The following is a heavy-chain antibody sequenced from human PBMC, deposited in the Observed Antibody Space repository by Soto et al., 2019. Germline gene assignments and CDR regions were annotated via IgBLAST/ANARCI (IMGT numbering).Heavy chain of an antibody. CDR2: IYYSGST. CDR1: GGSISSYY. V-gene: IGHV4-59*01. D-gene: IGHD5-12*01. CDR3: ARENKWLRFIWFDP. Sequence: ETLSLTCTVSGGSISSYYWSWIRQPPGKGLEWIGYIYYSGSTNYNPSLKSRVTISVDTSKNQFSLKLSSVTAADTAVYYCARENKWLRFIWFDPWGQGTLVTVS. J-gene: IGHJ5*02.